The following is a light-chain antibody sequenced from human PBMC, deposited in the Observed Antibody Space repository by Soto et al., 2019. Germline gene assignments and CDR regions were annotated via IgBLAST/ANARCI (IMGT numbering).Light chain of an antibody. J-gene: IGLJ2*01. CDR2: DVS. CDR1: SSDVGGYNY. CDR3: SSYTSSSTSVV. Sequence: QCALTQPASESGSPGQSITISCTGTSSDVGGYNYVSWYQQHPGKAPKLMIYDVSNRPSGVSDRFSGSKSGNTASLTISGLQAEDEADYYCSSYTSSSTSVVFGGGTKLTVL. V-gene: IGLV2-14*01.